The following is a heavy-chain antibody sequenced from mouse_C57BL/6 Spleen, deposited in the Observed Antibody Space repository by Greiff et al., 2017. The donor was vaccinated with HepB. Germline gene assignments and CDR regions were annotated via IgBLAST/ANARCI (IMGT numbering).Heavy chain of an antibody. J-gene: IGHJ4*01. CDR1: GYTFTSYW. D-gene: IGHD1-1*01. CDR3: ASTRYGSSLYAMDY. Sequence: QVQLQQPGAELVRPGSSVKLSCKASGYTFTSYWMHWVKQRPIQGLEWIGNIDPSDSETHYNQKFKDKATLTVDKSSSTAYMQLSSLTSEDSAVYYCASTRYGSSLYAMDYCGQGTPVTVSS. V-gene: IGHV1-52*01. CDR2: IDPSDSET.